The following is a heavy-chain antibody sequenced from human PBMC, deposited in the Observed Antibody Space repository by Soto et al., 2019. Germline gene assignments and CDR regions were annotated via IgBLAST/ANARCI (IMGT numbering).Heavy chain of an antibody. V-gene: IGHV5-51*01. D-gene: IGHD2-15*01. Sequence: GEYLKISCKGSGYSFTRYWIGWVRQMPGKGLEWMGIIYPGDSDTRYSPSFQGQVTISADKSISTAYLQWSSLKASDTAMYYCARQTPDCSGGSCLSYYYYYYMDVWGKGTTVTVSS. CDR1: GYSFTRYW. CDR2: IYPGDSDT. J-gene: IGHJ6*03. CDR3: ARQTPDCSGGSCLSYYYYYYMDV.